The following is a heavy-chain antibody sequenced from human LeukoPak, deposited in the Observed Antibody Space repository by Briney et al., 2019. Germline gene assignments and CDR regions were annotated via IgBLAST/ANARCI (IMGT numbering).Heavy chain of an antibody. Sequence: NTSETLSLTCTVSGGSISSYYWSWIRQPPGKGLEWIGYIYYSGSTNYNPSLKSRVTISVDTSKNQFSLKLSSVTAADTAVYYCARVRVDGNPTADWGQGTLVTVSS. CDR2: IYYSGST. D-gene: IGHD4-23*01. V-gene: IGHV4-59*01. CDR1: GGSISSYY. CDR3: ARVRVDGNPTAD. J-gene: IGHJ4*02.